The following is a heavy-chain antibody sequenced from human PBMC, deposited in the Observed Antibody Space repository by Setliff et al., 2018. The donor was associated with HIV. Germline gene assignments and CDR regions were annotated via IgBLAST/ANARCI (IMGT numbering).Heavy chain of an antibody. CDR1: GDSISGYN. CDR2: MHTSGNT. J-gene: IGHJ4*02. CDR3: ARDQKGYSYGYCDS. Sequence: NPSETLSLTCTSSGDSISGYNWSWIRQPAGKGLEWIGRMHTSGNTNYNPSLKSRVTMSVDTSKNQFSLRLSSVTAEDTAVYYCARDQKGYSYGYCDSWGQGTRVTAPQ. D-gene: IGHD5-18*01. V-gene: IGHV4-4*07.